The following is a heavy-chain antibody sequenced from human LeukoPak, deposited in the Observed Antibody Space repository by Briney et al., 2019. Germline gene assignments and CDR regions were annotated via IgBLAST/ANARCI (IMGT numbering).Heavy chain of an antibody. CDR3: AKDPNGDYIGTFDI. CDR1: GFTFSDSA. CDR2: IRSEANSFAT. V-gene: IGHV3-73*01. Sequence: TGGSLRLSCATSGFTFSDSAIHWVRQASGKGLEWIGRIRSEANSFATAYAASVEGRFTISRDNSKNTLYLQMNSLRAEDTAVYFCAKDPNGDYIGTFDIWGQGTMVTVSS. D-gene: IGHD4-17*01. J-gene: IGHJ3*02.